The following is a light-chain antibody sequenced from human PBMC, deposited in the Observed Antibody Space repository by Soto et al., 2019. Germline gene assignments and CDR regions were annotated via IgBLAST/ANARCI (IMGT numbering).Light chain of an antibody. CDR3: QQHNSNPT. V-gene: IGKV1-9*01. J-gene: IGKJ3*01. CDR2: GAS. CDR1: QGISSY. Sequence: DIQLTQSPSFLSASVGDRVTITCRASQGISSYLAWYQQKPGKAPKLLISGASTLQSGVPSRFSGRGSGTEFTLTISSLQPEDFATSLCQQHNSNPTFGPGTKVDI.